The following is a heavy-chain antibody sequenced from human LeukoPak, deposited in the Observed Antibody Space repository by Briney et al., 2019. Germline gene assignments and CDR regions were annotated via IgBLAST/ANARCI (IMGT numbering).Heavy chain of an antibody. D-gene: IGHD2-2*01. V-gene: IGHV4-30-2*01. J-gene: IGHJ4*02. Sequence: SETLPHTCAVSGGSISSDSYSWSWIRQPPGKGLEWIGYIYNSGSTYYNPSLKSRVTISVDKAKNQSSLKLTSVTAADTAVYYCARVFCTSTSCQDRHYFDSWGQGTLVTVSS. CDR1: GGSISSDSYS. CDR3: ARVFCTSTSCQDRHYFDS. CDR2: IYNSGST.